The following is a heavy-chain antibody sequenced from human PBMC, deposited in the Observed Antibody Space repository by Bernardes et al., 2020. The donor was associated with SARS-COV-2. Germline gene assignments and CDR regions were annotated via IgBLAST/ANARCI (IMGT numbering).Heavy chain of an antibody. CDR2: INEDGSEK. J-gene: IGHJ4*02. D-gene: IGHD3-10*02. Sequence: GGSLRLSCAASGFSFSTFSMTWVRQAPGKGLEWVAYINEDGSEKDYVDSVRGRFTISRDSAKKSVFLQIDSLTTEDTAVYYCARNVRGRAYFDYWGQGTLVTVSS. V-gene: IGHV3-7*01. CDR3: ARNVRGRAYFDY. CDR1: GFSFSTFS.